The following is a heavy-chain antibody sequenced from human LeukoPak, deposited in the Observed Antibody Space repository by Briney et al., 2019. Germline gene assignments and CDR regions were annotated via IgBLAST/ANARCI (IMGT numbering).Heavy chain of an antibody. CDR1: GFTFASYW. Sequence: GGSLRLSCAASGFTFASYWMTWVRQAPGKGLEWVANIKQDGSEKYYVDSVRGRFTISRDNAQNSLSLQMNILRPQDTAVYYCARAYCRSTNCCYPSWGQGTLVTVSS. CDR3: ARAYCRSTNCCYPS. D-gene: IGHD2-2*01. V-gene: IGHV3-7*01. J-gene: IGHJ5*02. CDR2: IKQDGSEK.